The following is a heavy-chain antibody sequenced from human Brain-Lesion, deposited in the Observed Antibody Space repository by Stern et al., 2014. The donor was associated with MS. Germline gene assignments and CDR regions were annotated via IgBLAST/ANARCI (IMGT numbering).Heavy chain of an antibody. J-gene: IGHJ4*02. CDR3: ARGARYSDSSGYYFYFDY. CDR1: GGSINSGGYY. D-gene: IGHD3-22*01. Sequence: QVQLQESGPGLVKPSQTLPLTCTVSGGSINSGGYYWSWIRQYQGKGLEWIGYIYYTGSAYYDPSLKSRLSMSIDTSKNQFSLNLNSVTAADTAVYYCARGARYSDSSGYYFYFDYWGQGTLVTVSS. V-gene: IGHV4-31*03. CDR2: IYYTGSA.